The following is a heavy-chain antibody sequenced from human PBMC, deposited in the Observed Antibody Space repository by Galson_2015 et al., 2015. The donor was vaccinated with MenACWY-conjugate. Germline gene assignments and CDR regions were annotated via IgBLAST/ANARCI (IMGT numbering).Heavy chain of an antibody. J-gene: IGHJ4*02. D-gene: IGHD5-18*01. V-gene: IGHV3-48*04. CDR3: ARDLGYSGGY. CDR1: GFTFSSYS. Sequence: SLRLSCAASGFTFSSYSMNWVRQAPGKGLEWVSYISSSSSTIHYADSVKGRFTISRDNAKNSLYLQMNSLRAEDTAVDYCARDLGYSGGYWGQGTLVTVSS. CDR2: ISSSSSTI.